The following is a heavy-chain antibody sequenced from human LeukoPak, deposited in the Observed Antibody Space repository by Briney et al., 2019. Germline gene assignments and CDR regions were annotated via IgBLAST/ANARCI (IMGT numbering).Heavy chain of an antibody. CDR2: IYYSGST. CDR1: GGSISSYY. Sequence: SETLYLTCTVSGGSISSYYWSWIRQPPGKGLEWIGYIYYSGSTNYNPSLKSRVTISVDTSKNQFSLKLSSVTAADTAVYYCARGSMVRVDYWGQGTLVTVSS. V-gene: IGHV4-59*01. D-gene: IGHD3-10*01. J-gene: IGHJ4*02. CDR3: ARGSMVRVDY.